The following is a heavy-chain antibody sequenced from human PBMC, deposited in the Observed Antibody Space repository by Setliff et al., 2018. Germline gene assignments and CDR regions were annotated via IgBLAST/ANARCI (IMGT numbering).Heavy chain of an antibody. CDR3: ARVGGRWLVTIPGGFDL. Sequence: ASVKVSCKASGYIFTDYGVTWVRQAPGQGLEWIGWSSVNGNIKYVEKFQGRVSMTTDTSTTTAYMELTNLKSDDTAVYYCARVGGRWLVTIPGGFDLWGKETMGTVSS. CDR1: GYIFTDYG. D-gene: IGHD6-19*01. J-gene: IGHJ3*01. CDR2: SSVNGNI. V-gene: IGHV1-18*01.